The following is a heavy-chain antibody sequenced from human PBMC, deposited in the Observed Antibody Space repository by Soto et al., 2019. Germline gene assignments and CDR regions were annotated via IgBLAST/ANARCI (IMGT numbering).Heavy chain of an antibody. V-gene: IGHV1-46*01. CDR1: GYTLTSYY. CDR2: ISPGGDFT. D-gene: IGHD3-16*01. J-gene: IGHJ4*02. CDR3: AREPPFTGFFDY. Sequence: ASVTVSCKASGYTLTSYYMHWVRQAPGQGLEWMGVISPGGDFTNYVQKFQGRVTVTRDTSTSTVYMELRSLTSEDTAVYYCAREPPFTGFFDYWGQGALVTVS.